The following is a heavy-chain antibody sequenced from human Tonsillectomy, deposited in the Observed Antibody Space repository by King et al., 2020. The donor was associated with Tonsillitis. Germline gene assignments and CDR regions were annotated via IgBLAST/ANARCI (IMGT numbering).Heavy chain of an antibody. CDR2: INPNSCDT. CDR1: GYTFTGHC. V-gene: IGHV1-2*02. J-gene: IGHJ3*02. CDR3: ARDYYGSGNYPDAFDI. D-gene: IGHD3-10*01. Sequence: QLVQSGAEVKRPGASVKVSCKASGYTFTGHCLHWVRQAPGQGLEWMGWINPNSCDTDYAQNFQGRVTMTRDTSISTAYMELSRLRSDDTAVYYCARDYYGSGNYPDAFDIWGQGTMVTVSS.